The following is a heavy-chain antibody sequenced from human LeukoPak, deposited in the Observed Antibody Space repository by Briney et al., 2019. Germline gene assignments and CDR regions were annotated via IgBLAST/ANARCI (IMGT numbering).Heavy chain of an antibody. D-gene: IGHD3-9*01. CDR1: GFTFSSYA. Sequence: QPGGSLRLSCAASGFTFSSYAMSWVRQAPGRGLEWLSAISGSADNTYYADSVKGLFTLSRDNSKNTLYLQMNSLRAEDTAVYYCATLVFDSSGYSYFDYWGPGTLVTVSS. CDR3: ATLVFDSSGYSYFDY. V-gene: IGHV3-23*01. CDR2: ISGSADNT. J-gene: IGHJ4*02.